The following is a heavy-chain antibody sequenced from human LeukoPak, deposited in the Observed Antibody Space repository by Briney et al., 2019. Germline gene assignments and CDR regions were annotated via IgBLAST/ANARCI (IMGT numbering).Heavy chain of an antibody. J-gene: IGHJ4*02. CDR1: GFAFSDYS. Sequence: GGSLRLSCAASGFAFSDYSMTWVRQAPGKGLEWVANINKDGSAKNYIDSVKGRFTISRDNAKNSLYLQMNSLRAEDTAVYYCASVGWSKDYWGQGTLVTVSS. D-gene: IGHD2-15*01. V-gene: IGHV3-7*01. CDR3: ASVGWSKDY. CDR2: INKDGSAK.